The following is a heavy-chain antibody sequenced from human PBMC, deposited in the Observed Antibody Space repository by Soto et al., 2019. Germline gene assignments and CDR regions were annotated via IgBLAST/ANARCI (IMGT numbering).Heavy chain of an antibody. D-gene: IGHD2-21*01. Sequence: SETLSLTCTVSGGSISSGDYYWSWIRQPPGKGLEWIGYIYYSGSTYYNPSLKSRVTISVDTSKNQFSLKLSSVTAADTAVYYCARVKALNWFDPWGQGTLVTVSS. CDR3: ARVKALNWFDP. CDR2: IYYSGST. CDR1: GGSISSGDYY. J-gene: IGHJ5*02. V-gene: IGHV4-30-4*01.